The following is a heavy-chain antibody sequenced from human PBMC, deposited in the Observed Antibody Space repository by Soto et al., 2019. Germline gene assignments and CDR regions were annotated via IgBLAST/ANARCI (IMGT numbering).Heavy chain of an antibody. V-gene: IGHV2-5*02. D-gene: IGHD4-17*01. CDR2: VYWDDDK. Sequence: QITLKESGPTLVKPTQTLTLTCTFSGFSLSTSGVGVVWLRQPPGKALEWLALVYWDDDKRYSPSLKSRLTITQDTSKIQVVLTMNNMDHVDTATYYCAHSSSRWPLGYWGQGALVTVSS. J-gene: IGHJ4*02. CDR1: GFSLSTSGVG. CDR3: AHSSSRWPLGY.